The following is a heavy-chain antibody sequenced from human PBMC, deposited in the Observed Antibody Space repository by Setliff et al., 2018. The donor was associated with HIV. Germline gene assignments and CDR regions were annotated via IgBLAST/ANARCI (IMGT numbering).Heavy chain of an antibody. Sequence: PSETLSLTCSVSGGSISSYYWSWIRQPPGKGLEWIGDIYYSGMTNYNPSLQSRVTISLDTSKNQFSLKVNSVTAADTAVYYCARDNGGPAFDYWGQGTLVTVSS. J-gene: IGHJ4*02. V-gene: IGHV4-59*01. D-gene: IGHD3-10*01. CDR3: ARDNGGPAFDY. CDR1: GGSISSYY. CDR2: IYYSGMT.